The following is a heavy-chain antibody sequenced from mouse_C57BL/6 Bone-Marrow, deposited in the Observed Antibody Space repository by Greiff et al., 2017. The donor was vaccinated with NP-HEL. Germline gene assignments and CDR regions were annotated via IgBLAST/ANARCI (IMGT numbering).Heavy chain of an antibody. CDR2: IYPGSGST. Sequence: QVQLQQSGAELVKPGASVKMSCKASGYTFTSYWITWVKQRPGQGLEWIGDIYPGSGSTNYNEKFKSKATLTVDTSSSTAYMQLSSLTSEDSAVYYWAIKSLYYYGSSYGAYWGQGTLVTVSA. CDR1: GYTFTSYW. J-gene: IGHJ3*01. D-gene: IGHD1-1*01. V-gene: IGHV1-55*01. CDR3: AIKSLYYYGSSYGAY.